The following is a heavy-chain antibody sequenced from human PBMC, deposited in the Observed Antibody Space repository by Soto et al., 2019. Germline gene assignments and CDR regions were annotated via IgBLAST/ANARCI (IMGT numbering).Heavy chain of an antibody. D-gene: IGHD2-21*02. CDR3: ARDHLILPAHDFFYGSDV. Sequence: GGSLRLSCEASGLSLDTYGMHWVRQAPGKGLEWVAVVSFDSKNKYYIDSVEGRFTISRDNGKNSLHLQLNNLRAEDTAVYYCARDHLILPAHDFFYGSDVWGRGATVTV. J-gene: IGHJ6*02. V-gene: IGHV3-30*03. CDR2: VSFDSKNK. CDR1: GLSLDTYG.